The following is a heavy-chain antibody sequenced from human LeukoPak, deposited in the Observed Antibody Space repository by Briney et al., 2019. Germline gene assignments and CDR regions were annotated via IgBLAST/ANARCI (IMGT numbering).Heavy chain of an antibody. J-gene: IGHJ4*02. CDR2: IYYSGST. CDR1: DGSISSYY. Sequence: SETLSLTCTVSDGSISSYYWSWIRQPPGKGLEWIGYIYYSGSTNYNPSLKSRVTISVDTSKNRFSLKLSSVTAADTAVYYCARLRAVAGTGFDYWGQGTLVAVSS. CDR3: ARLRAVAGTGFDY. D-gene: IGHD6-19*01. V-gene: IGHV4-59*08.